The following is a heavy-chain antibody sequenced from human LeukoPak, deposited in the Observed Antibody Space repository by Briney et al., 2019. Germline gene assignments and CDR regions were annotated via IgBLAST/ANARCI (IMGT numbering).Heavy chain of an antibody. CDR1: GFTVSSNY. CDR2: IYSGGST. Sequence: GGSLRLSCAASGFTVSSNYMSWVRQAPGKGLEWVSVIYSGGSTYYADSVKGRFTISRGNSKNTLYLQMDSLRAEDTAVYYCARDSRYMHYGSIYYYYGMDVWGQGTTVTVSS. CDR3: ARDSRYMHYGSIYYYYGMDV. V-gene: IGHV3-53*01. J-gene: IGHJ6*02. D-gene: IGHD4-23*01.